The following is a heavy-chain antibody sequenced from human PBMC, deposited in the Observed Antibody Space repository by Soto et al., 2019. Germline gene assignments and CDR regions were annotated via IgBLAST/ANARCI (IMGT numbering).Heavy chain of an antibody. J-gene: IGHJ6*02. CDR2: INPNSGST. Sequence: QVQLVQSGAEVKKPGASVKVSCKASGYTFTGYYMHWVRQAPGQGLEWMGWINPNSGSTNYAQKFQGRVTKSRETSISTAYMELGRMRSDDTAVYYCAIATVTTRHYYYYYGMDVWSQGTTGTVTS. CDR1: GYTFTGYY. D-gene: IGHD4-17*01. V-gene: IGHV1-2*02. CDR3: AIATVTTRHYYYYYGMDV.